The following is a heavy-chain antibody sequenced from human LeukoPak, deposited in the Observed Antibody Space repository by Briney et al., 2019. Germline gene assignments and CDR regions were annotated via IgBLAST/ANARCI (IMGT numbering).Heavy chain of an antibody. CDR1: VYSFISYW. CDR2: IYPGDSDT. J-gene: IGHJ4*02. CDR3: ARRRTIAGYDSSGYTRGEFDY. V-gene: IGHV5-51*01. Sequence: GESLKISCKGSVYSFISYWSGWVRQMPGKGLEWMGIIYPGDSDTRYSPSFQGQVTSSADKSISTAYLQWSSLKASDTAMYYCARRRTIAGYDSSGYTRGEFDYWGQGTLVTVSS. D-gene: IGHD3-22*01.